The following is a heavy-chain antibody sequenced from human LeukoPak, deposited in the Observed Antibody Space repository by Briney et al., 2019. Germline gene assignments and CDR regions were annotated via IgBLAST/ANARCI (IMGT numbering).Heavy chain of an antibody. J-gene: IGHJ4*02. Sequence: GGSLRLSCAASGFTFSSYGMHWVRQAPGKGLEWVAFIRYDGSNKYYADSVRGRFTISRDNSKNTLYLQMNSLRAEDTAVYYCAKDGDSDGYFDWLLYGYYFDYWGQGTLVTVSS. CDR1: GFTFSSYG. D-gene: IGHD3-9*01. V-gene: IGHV3-30*02. CDR3: AKDGDSDGYFDWLLYGYYFDY. CDR2: IRYDGSNK.